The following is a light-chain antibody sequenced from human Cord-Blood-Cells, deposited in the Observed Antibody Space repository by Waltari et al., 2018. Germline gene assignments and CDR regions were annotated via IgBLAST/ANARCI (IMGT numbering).Light chain of an antibody. Sequence: QSALTQPRSVSGSPGQSVTIPCTGTSSDVGGYNYVSWYQQHPGKAPKLMIYDVSKRPAGVPYRFSGSKSGNTASLTSSGLQAEDEADYYCCSYAGSYVFGTGTKVTVL. CDR3: CSYAGSYV. CDR2: DVS. CDR1: SSDVGGYNY. J-gene: IGLJ1*01. V-gene: IGLV2-11*01.